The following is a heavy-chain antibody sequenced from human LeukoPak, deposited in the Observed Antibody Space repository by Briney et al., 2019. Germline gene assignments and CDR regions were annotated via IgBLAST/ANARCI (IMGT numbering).Heavy chain of an antibody. J-gene: IGHJ4*02. D-gene: IGHD6-6*01. Sequence: GGSLRLSCAASGFTFSSYWMSWVRQAPGKGLGWVSSISVTGDNTYYADSVKGRFTISRDNSKNTLYLQMNSLRAEDTAVYYCARELISSSSVLLPDYWGQGTLVTVSS. CDR2: ISVTGDNT. CDR1: GFTFSSYW. CDR3: ARELISSSSVLLPDY. V-gene: IGHV3-23*01.